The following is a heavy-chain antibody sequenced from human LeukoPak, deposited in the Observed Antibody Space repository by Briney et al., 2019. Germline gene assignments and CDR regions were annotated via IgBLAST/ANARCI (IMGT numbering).Heavy chain of an antibody. CDR1: GGTFSSYA. D-gene: IGHD6-13*01. V-gene: IGHV1-69*13. J-gene: IGHJ4*02. CDR3: AKHHYSSSRDYFDY. Sequence: SVKVSCKASGGTFSSYAISWVRQAPGQGLEWMGGIIPIFGTANYAQKFQGRVTITADESTSTAYMELSSLRSEDTAVYYCAKHHYSSSRDYFDYWGQGTLVTVSS. CDR2: IIPIFGTA.